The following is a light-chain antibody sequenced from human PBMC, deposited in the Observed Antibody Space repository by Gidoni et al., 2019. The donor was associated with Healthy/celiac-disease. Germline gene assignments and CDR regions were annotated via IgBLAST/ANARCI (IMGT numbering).Light chain of an antibody. CDR1: QSISSY. V-gene: IGKV1-39*01. CDR3: QQSYSTLPYT. Sequence: IQMTQSPSSLSASVGDRVTITCRSSQSISSYLNLYQQKPGKAHKLLIYAASSLQSGVPSKFSGSGAGTDDTLTISSRQPEDVATNYCQQSYSTLPYTFGQGTKLEIK. J-gene: IGKJ2*01. CDR2: AAS.